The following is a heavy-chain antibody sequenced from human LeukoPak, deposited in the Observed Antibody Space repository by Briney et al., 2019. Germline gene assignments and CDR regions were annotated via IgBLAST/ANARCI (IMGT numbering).Heavy chain of an antibody. CDR3: ARDALSLVAATLGFDP. Sequence: GGSLRLSCAASGFTLSSYWMHWVRQAPGKGLVWVSRINSDGRSTSYADSVKGRFTISRDNAKNTLYLQMNSLRAEDTAVYYCARDALSLVAATLGFDPWGQGTLVTVSS. D-gene: IGHD2-15*01. CDR2: INSDGRST. J-gene: IGHJ5*02. V-gene: IGHV3-74*01. CDR1: GFTLSSYW.